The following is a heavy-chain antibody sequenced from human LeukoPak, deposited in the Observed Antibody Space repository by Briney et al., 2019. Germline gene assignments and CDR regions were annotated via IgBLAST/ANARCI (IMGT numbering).Heavy chain of an antibody. CDR1: GGSFSGYY. CDR3: ARTVGLELAPDAFDI. Sequence: PSETLSLTCAVYGGSFSGYYWSWIRQPPGKGLEWIGYIYYSGSTNYNPSLKSRVTISVDTSKNQFSLKLSSVTAADTAVYYCARTVGLELAPDAFDIWGQGTMVTVSS. V-gene: IGHV4-59*01. D-gene: IGHD1-7*01. CDR2: IYYSGST. J-gene: IGHJ3*02.